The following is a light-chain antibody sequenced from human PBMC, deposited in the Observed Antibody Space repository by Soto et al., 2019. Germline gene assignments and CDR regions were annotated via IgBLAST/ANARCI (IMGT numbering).Light chain of an antibody. CDR1: QGIRND. Sequence: DIQMTQSPSSLSASVGDRVTITCRASQGIRNDLAWYQQKPGKAPKRLIYDATSLQSGVPSRFSSSGSGTEFTLTISSLQPEDFATYYCLQHNNYPPITFGQGTRLEIK. J-gene: IGKJ5*01. V-gene: IGKV1-17*01. CDR3: LQHNNYPPIT. CDR2: DAT.